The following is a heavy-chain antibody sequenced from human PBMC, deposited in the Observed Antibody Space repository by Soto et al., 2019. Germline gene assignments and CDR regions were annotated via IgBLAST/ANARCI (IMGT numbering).Heavy chain of an antibody. V-gene: IGHV3-23*01. CDR2: ISGSAGNI. CDR1: GFTFSSYA. J-gene: IGHJ6*02. D-gene: IGHD2-2*01. CDR3: AKDLRYCSITNCYYYYVMDV. Sequence: EVQLLESGGGLVQPGGSLRLSCAASGFTFSSYAMNWVRQAPGKGLEWVSSISGSAGNIYYADSVKGRFTISRDNSKNTLSLQMNTLRVEDTAVYYCAKDLRYCSITNCYYYYVMDVWGQGTTVTVSS.